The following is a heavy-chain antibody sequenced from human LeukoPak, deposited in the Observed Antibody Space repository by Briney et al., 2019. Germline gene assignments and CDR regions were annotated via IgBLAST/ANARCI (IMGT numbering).Heavy chain of an antibody. J-gene: IGHJ4*02. Sequence: PSESLSLTCTVSGGSISSSSYYWGWIRQPPGKGLEWIGSIYYSGSTYYNPSLKSRVTISVDTSKNQFSLKLSSVTAADTAVYYCARRQYSGYVGYWGQGTLVTVSS. CDR2: IYYSGST. V-gene: IGHV4-39*01. CDR1: GGSISSSSYY. D-gene: IGHD5-12*01. CDR3: ARRQYSGYVGY.